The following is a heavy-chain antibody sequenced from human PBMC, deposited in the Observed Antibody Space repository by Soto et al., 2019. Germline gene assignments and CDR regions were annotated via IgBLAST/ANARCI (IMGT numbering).Heavy chain of an antibody. CDR2: ISSSSSTI. J-gene: IGHJ3*02. V-gene: IGHV3-48*02. CDR1: GFTFGGYS. Sequence: PGGSLRLSCAASGFTFGGYSMNWVRQAPGKGLEWVSYISSSSSTIYYADSVKGRFTISRDNAKNSLYLQMNSLRDEDTAVYYCAREGPGVWYDFWSGSSHQIRINDAFDIWGQGTMVTVSS. D-gene: IGHD3-3*01. CDR3: AREGPGVWYDFWSGSSHQIRINDAFDI.